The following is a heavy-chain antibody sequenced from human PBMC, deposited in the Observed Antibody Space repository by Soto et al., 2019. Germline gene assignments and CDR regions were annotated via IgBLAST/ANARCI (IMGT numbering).Heavy chain of an antibody. J-gene: IGHJ4*02. CDR2: INHSGST. CDR3: ASAGDYGDFY. Sequence: QVQLQQWGAGLLKPSETLSLTCAVYGGSFSGYYWSWIRRPPGKGLEWIGEINHSGSTNDNPSLKSRVTISVDTSKNQFSLKVKSVTAADTAVYYCASAGDYGDFYWGQGTLVTVSS. D-gene: IGHD4-17*01. CDR1: GGSFSGYY. V-gene: IGHV4-34*02.